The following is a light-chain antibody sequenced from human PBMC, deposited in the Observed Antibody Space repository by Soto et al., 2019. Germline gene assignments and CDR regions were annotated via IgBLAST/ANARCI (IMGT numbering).Light chain of an antibody. V-gene: IGKV3-20*01. CDR3: QQYGSSPWP. J-gene: IGKJ1*01. Sequence: EIVLTQSPGTLSLSPGESATLSCRASQTVRNNYLAWYQQKPGQAPRLLIYGASSRATGIPDRFSGSGSGTDFTLTISKLVLYVFSVYYCQQYGSSPWPFGQGTNADIK. CDR1: QTVRNNY. CDR2: GAS.